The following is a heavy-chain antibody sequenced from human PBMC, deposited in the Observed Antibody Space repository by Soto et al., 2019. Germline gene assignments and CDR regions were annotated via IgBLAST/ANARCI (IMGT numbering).Heavy chain of an antibody. CDR3: ARRYGSAIDY. D-gene: IGHD1-26*01. CDR1: GGSISSINNHFSNHY. V-gene: IGHV4-59*08. J-gene: IGHJ4*02. CDR2: IYYSGST. Sequence: SETLSLTCTVSGGSISSINNHFSNHYCSWIRLSPGKGLEWIGYIYYSGSTNCNPSLKSRVTISVDTSKNQFSLKLSSVTAADTAVYYCARRYGSAIDYWGQGTLVTVSS.